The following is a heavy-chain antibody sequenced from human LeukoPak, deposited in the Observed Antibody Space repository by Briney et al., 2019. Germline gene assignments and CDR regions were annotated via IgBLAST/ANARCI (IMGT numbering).Heavy chain of an antibody. CDR2: ISSSSGSI. D-gene: IGHD3-10*01. J-gene: IGHJ4*02. CDR1: GFTFSNYN. V-gene: IGHV3-21*01. CDR3: VRDSLLWFGEIDY. Sequence: PGGSLRLSCAASGFTFSNYNMNWVRQAPGKGLEWVSSISSSSGSIYYADSVKGRFTVSRDNAKSSLYLQINNLRDDDTAVYYCVRDSLLWFGEIDYWGQGTLVSVSS.